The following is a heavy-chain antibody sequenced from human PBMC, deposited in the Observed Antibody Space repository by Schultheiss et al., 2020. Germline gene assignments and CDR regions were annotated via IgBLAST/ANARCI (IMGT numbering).Heavy chain of an antibody. Sequence: SATLSLTCAVYGGSFSGYYWSWIRQPPGKGLEWIGEINHSGSTNYTPSLKSRVTISVDTSKNQFSLKLSSVTAADTAVYYCASSLRYFDWLLFPSDYWGQGTLVTVAS. V-gene: IGHV4-34*01. CDR3: ASSLRYFDWLLFPSDY. CDR1: GGSFSGYY. CDR2: INHSGST. J-gene: IGHJ4*02. D-gene: IGHD3-9*01.